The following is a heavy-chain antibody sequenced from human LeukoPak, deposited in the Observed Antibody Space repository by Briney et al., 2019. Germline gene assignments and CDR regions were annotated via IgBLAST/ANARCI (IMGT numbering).Heavy chain of an antibody. CDR1: GYTFSSYG. J-gene: IGHJ5*02. CDR3: ARGAPYRSDWFDP. Sequence: ASVKVSXKASGYTFSSYGISWVRQAPGQGLEWMGWISAYNGNTNYAQKLQGRVTMTTDTSTSTAYMDLRSLRSDDTAVYYCARGAPYRSDWFDPWGQGTLVTVSS. CDR2: ISAYNGNT. D-gene: IGHD6-19*01. V-gene: IGHV1-18*01.